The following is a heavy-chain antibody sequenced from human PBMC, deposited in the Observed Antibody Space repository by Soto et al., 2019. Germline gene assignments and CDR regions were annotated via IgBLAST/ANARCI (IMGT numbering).Heavy chain of an antibody. J-gene: IGHJ5*02. CDR2: INPSGGST. Sequence: VSVKVSCKASGYTFTSYYMHWVRQAPGQGLEWMGIINPSGGSTSYAQKFQGRVTMTRDTSTSTVYMELSSLRSEDTAVYYCARDPYYDILTGYPGNWFDPWGQGTLVTVSS. CDR1: GYTFTSYY. D-gene: IGHD3-9*01. CDR3: ARDPYYDILTGYPGNWFDP. V-gene: IGHV1-46*03.